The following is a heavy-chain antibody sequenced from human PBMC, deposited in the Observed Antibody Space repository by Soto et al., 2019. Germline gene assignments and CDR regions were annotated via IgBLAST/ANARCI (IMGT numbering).Heavy chain of an antibody. V-gene: IGHV3-33*01. CDR2: IWYDGSNK. D-gene: IGHD3-3*01. Sequence: PGGSLRLSCAASGFTFSSYGMHWVRQAPGKGLEWVAVIWYDGSNKYYADSVKGRFTNSRDNSKNTLYLQMNSLRAEDTAVYYCARWYYDFWSGSQRGWFDPWGQGTLVTVSS. J-gene: IGHJ5*02. CDR3: ARWYYDFWSGSQRGWFDP. CDR1: GFTFSSYG.